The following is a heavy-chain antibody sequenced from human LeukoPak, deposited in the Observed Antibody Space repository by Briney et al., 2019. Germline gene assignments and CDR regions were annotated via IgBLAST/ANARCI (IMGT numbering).Heavy chain of an antibody. CDR1: GFTVSSNY. D-gene: IGHD2-2*01. CDR3: ASVYCSSTSCLEV. J-gene: IGHJ3*01. Sequence: GGSLRLSCAASGFTVSSNYMSWVRQAPGKGLEWVAFIRYDGSNKYYADSVKGRFTISRDNSKNTLYLQMNSLRAEDTAVYYCASVYCSSTSCLEVWGQGTMVTVSS. CDR2: IRYDGSNK. V-gene: IGHV3-30*02.